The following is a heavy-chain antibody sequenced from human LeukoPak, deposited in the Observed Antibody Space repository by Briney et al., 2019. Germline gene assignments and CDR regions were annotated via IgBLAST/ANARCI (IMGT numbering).Heavy chain of an antibody. J-gene: IGHJ4*02. D-gene: IGHD3-16*01. CDR1: GFTFSNYA. CDR3: AKTLWGGFDY. V-gene: IGHV3-23*01. Sequence: GGSLRLSCAASGFTFSNYAVTWVRQAPGKGLECVSDISGSGGTTYYADSVKGRFTISRDNSKNTLYLQMNSLTAEDTAVYYCAKTLWGGFDYWGQGILVTVSS. CDR2: ISGSGGTT.